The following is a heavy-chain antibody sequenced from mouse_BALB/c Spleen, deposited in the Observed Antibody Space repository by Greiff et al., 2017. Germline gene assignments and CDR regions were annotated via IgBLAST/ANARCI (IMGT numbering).Heavy chain of an antibody. J-gene: IGHJ3*01. CDR3: ARSPYGNYVAWFAY. Sequence: EVNVVESGPSLVKPSQTLSLTCSVTGDSITSGYWNWIRKFPGNKLEYMGYISYSGSTYYNPSLKSRISITRDTSKNQYYLQLNSVTTEDTATYYCARSPYGNYVAWFAYWGQGTLVTVSA. CDR2: ISYSGST. CDR1: GDSITSGY. V-gene: IGHV3-8*02. D-gene: IGHD2-10*02.